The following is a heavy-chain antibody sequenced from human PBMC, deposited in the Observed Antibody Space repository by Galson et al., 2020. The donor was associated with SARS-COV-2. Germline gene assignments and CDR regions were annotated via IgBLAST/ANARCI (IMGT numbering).Heavy chain of an antibody. CDR2: INPNSGGT. V-gene: IGHV1-2*02. D-gene: IGHD2-15*01. Sequence: ASVKVSCKASGYTFTGYYMHWVRQAPGQGLEWMGWINPNSGGTNYAQKFQGRVTMTRDTSISTAYMELSRLRSDDTAVYYCASGYTNCSGGSCYPHGYYYYMDVWGKWTTVTVSS. CDR3: ASGYTNCSGGSCYPHGYYYYMDV. CDR1: GYTFTGYY. J-gene: IGHJ6*03.